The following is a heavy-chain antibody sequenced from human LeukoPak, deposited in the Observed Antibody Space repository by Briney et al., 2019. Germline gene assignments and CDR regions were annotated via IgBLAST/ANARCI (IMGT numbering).Heavy chain of an antibody. Sequence: GGSLRPSCEASGFLFRSNGMHWVRQAPGKGLEWAAFIRSDGNVTKYLDSIKGRFTISRDNSKNILYLQLNDVRPDDTAVYFCAKDHGFWSGFLFWGQGTLVTVSS. CDR3: AKDHGFWSGFLF. J-gene: IGHJ4*02. CDR2: IRSDGNVT. V-gene: IGHV3-30*02. CDR1: GFLFRSNG. D-gene: IGHD3-3*01.